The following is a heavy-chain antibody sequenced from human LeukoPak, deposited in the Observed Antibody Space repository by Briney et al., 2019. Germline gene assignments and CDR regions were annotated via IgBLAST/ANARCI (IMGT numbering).Heavy chain of an antibody. D-gene: IGHD6-6*01. CDR2: IYYSGGT. Sequence: PSETLSLTCTVSGGSISTYYWSWIRQPPGKGLEWIGYIYYSGGTNYNPSVKSRVTISVDTSKNQFSLKVSSVTAADTAVYYCARGGQLVRRYYYGLDVWGQGTTVTVSS. CDR1: GGSISTYY. CDR3: ARGGQLVRRYYYGLDV. V-gene: IGHV4-59*01. J-gene: IGHJ6*02.